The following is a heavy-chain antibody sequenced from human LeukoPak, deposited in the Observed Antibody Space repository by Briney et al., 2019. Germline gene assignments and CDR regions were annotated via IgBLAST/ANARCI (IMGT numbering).Heavy chain of an antibody. J-gene: IGHJ6*02. CDR1: GGSFSGYY. D-gene: IGHD2-2*02. CDR2: INHSGST. V-gene: IGHV4-34*01. Sequence: SETLSLTCAVYGGSFSGYYWSWIRQPPGKGLEWIGEINHSGSTNYSPSLKSRVTISVDMSKNQFFLKLSSVAAADTAVYYCARDDAALYNYYYGMDVWGQGTTVTVSS. CDR3: ARDDAALYNYYYGMDV.